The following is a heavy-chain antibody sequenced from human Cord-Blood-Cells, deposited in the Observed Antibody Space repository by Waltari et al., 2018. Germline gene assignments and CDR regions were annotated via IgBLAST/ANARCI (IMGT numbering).Heavy chain of an antibody. D-gene: IGHD1-26*01. J-gene: IGHJ4*02. CDR3: ARSSVLGELLWGVYYFDY. CDR1: GGSFSGYY. Sequence: QVQLQQWGAGLLKPSETLSLTCAVYGGSFSGYYWSWIRQPPGKGLEWIGEINHSGSPNYNPSLNSRVTISVDTSKNQFSLKLSSVTAADTAVYYCARSSVLGELLWGVYYFDYWGQGTLVTVSS. CDR2: INHSGSP. V-gene: IGHV4-34*01.